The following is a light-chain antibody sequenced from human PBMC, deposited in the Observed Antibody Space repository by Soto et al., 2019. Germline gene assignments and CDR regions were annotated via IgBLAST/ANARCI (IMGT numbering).Light chain of an antibody. Sequence: EIVLTQSPATLCLSPGERATLSCRASQSLSSNFLAWYQQKPGQPPRLLIYDSSTRATGFPDRFSGSGSGTDFTLTISRLEPEDFAVYYCQQYDSSPKTFGQGTKVDIK. CDR1: QSLSSNF. J-gene: IGKJ1*01. CDR3: QQYDSSPKT. CDR2: DSS. V-gene: IGKV3-20*01.